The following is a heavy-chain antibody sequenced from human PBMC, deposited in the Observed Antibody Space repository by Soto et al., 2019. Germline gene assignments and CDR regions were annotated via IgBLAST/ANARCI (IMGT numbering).Heavy chain of an antibody. J-gene: IGHJ4*02. CDR2: IWYDGSNK. CDR1: GFTFSSYG. V-gene: IGHV3-33*01. Sequence: QVQLVESGGGVVQPGRSLRLSCAASGFTFSSYGMHWVRQAPGKGLEWVAVIWYDGSNKYYADSVKGRFTISRDNSKSTLYLQMTSLRGEDTAVYYCVRGIYSSGFSFDYWGQGTLVTVSS. CDR3: VRGIYSSGFSFDY. D-gene: IGHD6-19*01.